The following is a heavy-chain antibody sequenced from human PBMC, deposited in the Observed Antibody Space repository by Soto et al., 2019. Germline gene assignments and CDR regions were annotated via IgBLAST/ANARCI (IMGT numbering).Heavy chain of an antibody. V-gene: IGHV4-31*03. Sequence: SETLSLTCTVSGGSISSGGYYWSWIRQHPGKGLEWIGYIYYSGSTYYNPSLKSRVTISVDTSKNQFSLKLSSVTAADTAVYYVARDSYDYYYGMDVWGQGTTVTVSS. CDR1: GGSISSGGYY. CDR2: IYYSGST. J-gene: IGHJ6*02. CDR3: ARDSYDYYYGMDV. D-gene: IGHD5-18*01.